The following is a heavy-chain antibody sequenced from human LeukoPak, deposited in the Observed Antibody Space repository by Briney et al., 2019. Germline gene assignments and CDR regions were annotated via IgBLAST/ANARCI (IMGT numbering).Heavy chain of an antibody. CDR1: GFTFSTYT. D-gene: IGHD2-15*01. J-gene: IGHJ4*02. CDR3: ARERSPKCSGGSCYLDC. V-gene: IGHV3-21*01. CDR2: ISSSSTYI. Sequence: PGGSLRLSCAASGFTFSTYTLSWVRQAPGEGLEWVSSISSSSTYIYYADSVKGRFTISRDNAKSSLYLQMNSLRAEDTAVYYCARERSPKCSGGSCYLDCWGQGTLVTVSS.